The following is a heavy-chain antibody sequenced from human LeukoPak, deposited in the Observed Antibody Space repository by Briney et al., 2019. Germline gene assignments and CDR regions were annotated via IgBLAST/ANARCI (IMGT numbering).Heavy chain of an antibody. Sequence: SVKVSCKVSGYTLTELSMHWVRQAPGKGLEWMGGFDPEDGETIYAQKFQGRVTMTEDTSTDTAYMELSSLRSEDTAVYYCATDVYYYDSSGYYDIWGQGTMVTVSS. CDR3: ATDVYYYDSSGYYDI. CDR2: FDPEDGET. J-gene: IGHJ3*02. D-gene: IGHD3-22*01. CDR1: GYTLTELS. V-gene: IGHV1-24*01.